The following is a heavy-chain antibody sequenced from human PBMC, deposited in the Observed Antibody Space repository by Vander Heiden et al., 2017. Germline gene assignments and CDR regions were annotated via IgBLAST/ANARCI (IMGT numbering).Heavy chain of an antibody. V-gene: IGHV3-9*01. CDR1: GFTFDDYA. CDR2: ISWNNGSR. CDR3: AKDIWGGWIAAAGINTFDI. J-gene: IGHJ3*02. D-gene: IGHD6-13*01. Sequence: EVQLVESGGGLVQPGRSLRLSCAASGFTFDDYAMHWIRQAPGKGLECVSGISWNNGSRGYADSVKGRFTISRDNAKNSLFLQMNSLRVEDTALYYCAKDIWGGWIAAAGINTFDIWGQGTMVTVSS.